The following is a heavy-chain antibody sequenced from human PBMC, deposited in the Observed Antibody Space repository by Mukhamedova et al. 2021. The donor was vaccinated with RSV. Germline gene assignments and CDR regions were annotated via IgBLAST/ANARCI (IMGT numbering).Heavy chain of an antibody. D-gene: IGHD3-10*01. V-gene: IGHV3-23*01. J-gene: IGHJ4*02. CDR3: ARDSGLGEFLRNHFDY. CDR2: ISGGGAST. Sequence: VSSISGGGASTYYVDSLKGRFTISRDNSKNTLYLQVNSLRAEDTAVYYCARDSGLGEFLRNHFDYWGQGTLVAVSS.